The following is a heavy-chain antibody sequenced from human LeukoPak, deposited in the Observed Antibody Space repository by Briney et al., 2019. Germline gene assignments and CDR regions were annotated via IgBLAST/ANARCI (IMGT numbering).Heavy chain of an antibody. CDR3: AREYYDFWSGYYTP. D-gene: IGHD3-3*01. V-gene: IGHV1-2*02. J-gene: IGHJ5*02. CDR1: GYTFTGYY. CDR2: INPNSGGT. Sequence: GASVKVSCKASGYTFTGYYMHWVRQAPGQGLEWMGWINPNSGGTNYAQKFQGRVTMTRDTSISTVYMELSRLRSDDTAVYYCAREYYDFWSGYYTPWGQGTLVTVSS.